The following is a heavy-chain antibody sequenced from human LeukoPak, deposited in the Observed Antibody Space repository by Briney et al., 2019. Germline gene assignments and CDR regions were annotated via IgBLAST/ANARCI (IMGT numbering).Heavy chain of an antibody. V-gene: IGHV4-39*01. J-gene: IGHJ4*02. CDR3: ARLNYYDSSGFDY. D-gene: IGHD3-22*01. CDR2: IYYSGST. CDR1: GGSISSSSYY. Sequence: SETLSLTCTVSGGSISSSSYYWGWIGQPPGKGLEWIGSIYYSGSTYYNPSLKSRVTISVDTSKNQFSLKLSSVTAADTAVYYCARLNYYDSSGFDYWGQGTLVTVSS.